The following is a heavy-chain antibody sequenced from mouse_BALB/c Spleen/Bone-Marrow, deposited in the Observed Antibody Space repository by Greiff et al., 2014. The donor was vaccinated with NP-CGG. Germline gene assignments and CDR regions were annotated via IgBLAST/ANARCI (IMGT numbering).Heavy chain of an antibody. Sequence: QVQLKQSGPELVKPGASVKIFFKTSGYAFSSSWVNWVKQRPGQGLEGIGRIYPGDGDTKYNGKFKGKATLTADKSSSTAYMQLSSLTSVDSAVYFCARSDGYRDMDYWGQGTSVTVSS. CDR3: ARSDGYRDMDY. J-gene: IGHJ4*01. CDR1: GYAFSSSW. D-gene: IGHD2-3*01. V-gene: IGHV1-82*01. CDR2: IYPGDGDT.